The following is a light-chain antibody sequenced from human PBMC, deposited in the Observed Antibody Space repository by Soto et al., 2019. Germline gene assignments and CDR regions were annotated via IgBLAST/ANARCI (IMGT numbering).Light chain of an antibody. CDR1: SSNIGNNY. V-gene: IGLV1-51*01. CDR2: DNN. J-gene: IGLJ2*01. Sequence: QSVLTQPPSVSAAPGQKVTISCSGSSSNIGNNYVSWYQQLPGTAPKLLIYDNNKRPSGIPDRFSGSKSGTSATLGITGLQTGDEADYYCGTWDSSLSAVFGGGTKVNVL. CDR3: GTWDSSLSAV.